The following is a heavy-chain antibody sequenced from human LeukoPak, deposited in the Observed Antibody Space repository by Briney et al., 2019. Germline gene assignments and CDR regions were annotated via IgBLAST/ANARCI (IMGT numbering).Heavy chain of an antibody. D-gene: IGHD2-2*01. CDR2: IRYDGSTK. Sequence: GGSLRLSCAASGFTFSSYGMHWVRQAPGKGLEWVAFIRYDGSTKHYADSVKGRFTISRDNSKNTLYLQMNSLRAEDTAVFYCAKDRPSGLVPAWCFDYWGQGTLVTVSS. J-gene: IGHJ4*02. V-gene: IGHV3-30*02. CDR1: GFTFSSYG. CDR3: AKDRPSGLVPAWCFDY.